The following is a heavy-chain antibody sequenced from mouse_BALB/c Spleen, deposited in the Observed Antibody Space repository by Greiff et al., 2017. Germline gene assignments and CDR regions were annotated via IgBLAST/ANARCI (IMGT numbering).Heavy chain of an antibody. CDR3: ARGGLLDY. CDR2: INPSNGRT. D-gene: IGHD2-4*01. V-gene: IGHV1S81*02. J-gene: IGHJ2*01. CDR1: GYTFTSYW. Sequence: VQLQQPGAELVKPGASVKLSCKASGYTFTSYWMHWVKQRPGQGLEWIGEINPSNGRTNYNEKFKSKATLTVDKSSSTAYMQLSSLTSEDSAVYYCARGGLLDYWGQGTTLTVSS.